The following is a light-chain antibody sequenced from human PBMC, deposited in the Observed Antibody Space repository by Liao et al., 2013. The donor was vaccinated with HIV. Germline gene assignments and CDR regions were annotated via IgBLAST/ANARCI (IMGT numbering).Light chain of an antibody. J-gene: IGLJ2*01. CDR1: KLGDKY. CDR2: EDT. V-gene: IGLV3-1*01. Sequence: SYEVTQPPSVSVSPGQTASVTCSGDKLGDKYVSWYQQRPGQSPVLVIYEDTKRPSGIPERFSGSNSGNTATLTISGAQTLDEADYYCQVWDGSGDYAVFGGGTKLTVL. CDR3: QVWDGSGDYAV.